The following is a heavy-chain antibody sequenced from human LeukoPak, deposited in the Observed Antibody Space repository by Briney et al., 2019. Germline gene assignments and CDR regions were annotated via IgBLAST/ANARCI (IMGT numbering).Heavy chain of an antibody. D-gene: IGHD5-12*01. CDR3: ARAGWLRHLYYYYYYMDV. CDR1: GGSFSGYY. Sequence: SETLSLTCAVYGGSFSGYYWSWIRQPPGKGLERIGEINHSGSTNYNPSLKSRVTISVDTSKNQFSLKLSSVTAADTAVYYCARAGWLRHLYYYYYYMDVWGKGTTVTVSS. V-gene: IGHV4-34*01. J-gene: IGHJ6*03. CDR2: INHSGST.